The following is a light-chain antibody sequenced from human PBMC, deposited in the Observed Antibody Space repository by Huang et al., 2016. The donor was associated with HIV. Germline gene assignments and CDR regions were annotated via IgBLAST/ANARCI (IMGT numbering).Light chain of an antibody. Sequence: EIVLTQSPATLSLSPGERATLSCRASQSVNTFLAWYQQKPGQAPRPLIYDAANRATGMPARFSGSGSGTDFTLTISGLEPEDFAVYYCQQRSNRPLTFGGGTKVEIK. CDR2: DAA. CDR1: QSVNTF. CDR3: QQRSNRPLT. J-gene: IGKJ4*01. V-gene: IGKV3-11*01.